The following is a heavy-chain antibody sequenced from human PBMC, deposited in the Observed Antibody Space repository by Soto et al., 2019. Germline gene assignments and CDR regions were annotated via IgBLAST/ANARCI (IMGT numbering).Heavy chain of an antibody. V-gene: IGHV1-3*01. CDR2: INAGNGNT. CDR1: GYTFTSYA. J-gene: IGHJ6*02. Sequence: ASVKVPCKASGYTFTSYAMHWVRQAPGQRLEWMGWINAGNGNTKYSQKFQGRVTITRDTSASTAYMELSSLRSEDTAVYYCARGHRIAARPSYYYYGMDVWGQGTTVTVSS. D-gene: IGHD6-6*01. CDR3: ARGHRIAARPSYYYYGMDV.